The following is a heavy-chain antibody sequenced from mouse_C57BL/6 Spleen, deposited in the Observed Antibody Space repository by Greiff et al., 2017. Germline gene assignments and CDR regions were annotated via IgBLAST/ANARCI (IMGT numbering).Heavy chain of an antibody. J-gene: IGHJ1*03. CDR3: ARGYYGSSYGRYFDV. D-gene: IGHD1-1*01. CDR2: FHPYNDDT. V-gene: IGHV1-47*01. CDR1: GYTFTTYP. Sequence: QVQLKESGAELVKPGASVKMSCKASGYTFTTYPIEWMKQNHGKSLEWIGNFHPYNDDTKYNEKFKGKATLTVEKSSSTVYLELSRLTSDDSAVYYCARGYYGSSYGRYFDVWGTGTTVTVSS.